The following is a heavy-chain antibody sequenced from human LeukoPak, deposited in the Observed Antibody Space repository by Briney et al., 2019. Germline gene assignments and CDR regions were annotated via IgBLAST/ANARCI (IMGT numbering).Heavy chain of an antibody. D-gene: IGHD3-22*01. Sequence: GASVKVSCKASGYTFTGYYMHWVRQAPGQGLEWMGWINPNSGGTNYAQKFQGRVTMTRDTSISTAYMELSRLRSDDTAVYYCARDGRDEYYDSSGYYYENDYWGQGTLVTVSS. CDR1: GYTFTGYY. CDR3: ARDGRDEYYDSSGYYYENDY. J-gene: IGHJ4*02. V-gene: IGHV1-2*02. CDR2: INPNSGGT.